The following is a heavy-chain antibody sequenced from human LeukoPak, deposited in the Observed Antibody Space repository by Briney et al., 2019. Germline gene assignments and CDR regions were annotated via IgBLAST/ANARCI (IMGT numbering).Heavy chain of an antibody. V-gene: IGHV4-59*01. CDR3: ARDRVVVVPAAIKGTYYYYGMDV. D-gene: IGHD2-2*01. CDR1: GGSISSYY. CDR2: IYYSGST. J-gene: IGHJ6*02. Sequence: SETLSLTCTVSGGSISSYYWSWIRQPPGKGLEWIGYIYYSGSTNYNPSLKSRVTISVDTSKNQFSLKLSSVTAADTAVYYCARDRVVVVPAAIKGTYYYYGMDVWGQGTTVTVSS.